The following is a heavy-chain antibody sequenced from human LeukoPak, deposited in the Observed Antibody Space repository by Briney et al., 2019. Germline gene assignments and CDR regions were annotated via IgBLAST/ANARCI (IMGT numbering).Heavy chain of an antibody. CDR1: GYTFTSYG. V-gene: IGHV1-18*01. D-gene: IGHD1-7*01. CDR3: ARDRWNYLPGVDYYYGMDV. J-gene: IGHJ6*02. Sequence: GASVKASCKASGYTFTSYGISWVRQAPGQGLEWMGWISAYNGNTNYAQKLQGRVTMTTDTSTSTAYMELRSLRSDDTAVYYCARDRWNYLPGVDYYYGMDVWGQGTTVTVSS. CDR2: ISAYNGNT.